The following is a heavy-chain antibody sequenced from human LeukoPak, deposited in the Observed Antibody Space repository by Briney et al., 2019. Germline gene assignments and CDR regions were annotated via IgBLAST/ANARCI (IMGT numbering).Heavy chain of an antibody. CDR1: GFTFSSFA. D-gene: IGHD2-15*01. Sequence: PGGSLRLSCAASGFTFSSFAMTWIRQTPGKGLEWVSYISGSGSTIFYADSVKGRLIISRDNAKNSLYLQLNSLRAEDTAVYYCARVVYCTGGICQIFAFDTWGQGTMVTVSS. CDR2: ISGSGSTI. CDR3: ARVVYCTGGICQIFAFDT. J-gene: IGHJ3*02. V-gene: IGHV3-11*01.